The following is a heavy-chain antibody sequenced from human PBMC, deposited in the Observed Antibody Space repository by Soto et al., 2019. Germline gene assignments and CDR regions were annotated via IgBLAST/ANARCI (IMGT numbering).Heavy chain of an antibody. J-gene: IGHJ4*02. D-gene: IGHD3-3*02. CDR1: SGSINNHF. Sequence: SETLSLTCIVSSGSINNHFWSWIRQPAGKGLEWIGHIYKSGTTTYNPSLKSRVTMSVDPPKNRFSLKLSSVTAADTAVYYCARVKLAGRGSFHYWGQGTLVTVSS. V-gene: IGHV4-4*07. CDR3: ARVKLAGRGSFHY. CDR2: IYKSGTT.